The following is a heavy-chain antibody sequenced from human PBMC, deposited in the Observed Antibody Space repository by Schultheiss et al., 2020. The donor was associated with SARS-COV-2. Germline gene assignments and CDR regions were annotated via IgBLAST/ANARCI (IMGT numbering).Heavy chain of an antibody. Sequence: SETLSLTCAVSGYSISSGYYWGWIRQPPGKGLEWIGSIYHSGSTYYNPSLKSRVTISVDTSKNQFSLKLSSVTAADTAVYYCAREDTMEYGGWFDPWGQGTLVTVSS. V-gene: IGHV4-38-2*02. CDR1: GYSISSGYY. CDR2: IYHSGST. CDR3: AREDTMEYGGWFDP. D-gene: IGHD3-10*01. J-gene: IGHJ5*02.